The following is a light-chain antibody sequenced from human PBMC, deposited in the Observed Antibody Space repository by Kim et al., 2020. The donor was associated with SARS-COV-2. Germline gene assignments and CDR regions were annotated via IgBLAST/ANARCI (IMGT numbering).Light chain of an antibody. CDR2: LNTDGSH. J-gene: IGLJ2*01. V-gene: IGLV4-69*01. Sequence: GAAVKLACTLSSGHSSYAIAWHQQQTEKGLRYLMKLNTDGSHSKVDGSPARFSGSSSGAERYLTISSLQSEDEADYYRQTWGTGPVFGGGTQLTVL. CDR3: QTWGTGPV. CDR1: SGHSSYA.